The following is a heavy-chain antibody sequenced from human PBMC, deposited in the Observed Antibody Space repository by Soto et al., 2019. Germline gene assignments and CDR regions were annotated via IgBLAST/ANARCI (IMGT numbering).Heavy chain of an antibody. D-gene: IGHD3-16*01. Sequence: GGSLRLSCVASGFPFSSYAMSWVRQTPGKGLEWVSGISRSGGRTYYADSVKGRFTFSRDNSNNTLSLQMHILRVEDTAVYFCAKGGYYSLFDIWGQGTMVTVSS. CDR1: GFPFSSYA. CDR2: ISRSGGRT. V-gene: IGHV3-23*01. CDR3: AKGGYYSLFDI. J-gene: IGHJ3*02.